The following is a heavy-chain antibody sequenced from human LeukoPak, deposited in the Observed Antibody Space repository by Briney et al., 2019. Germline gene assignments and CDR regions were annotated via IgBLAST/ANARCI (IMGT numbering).Heavy chain of an antibody. CDR3: ARDRWFGEDYYYYYYMDV. CDR1: GGSISSGDYY. J-gene: IGHJ6*03. D-gene: IGHD3-10*01. CDR2: IYYSGST. V-gene: IGHV4-30-4*08. Sequence: PSQTLSLTCTVSGGSISSGDYYWSWIRQPPGKGLEWIGYIYYSGSTYYNPSLKSRVTISVDTSKNQFSLKLSSVTPADTAVYYCARDRWFGEDYYYYYYMDVWGKGTTVTVSS.